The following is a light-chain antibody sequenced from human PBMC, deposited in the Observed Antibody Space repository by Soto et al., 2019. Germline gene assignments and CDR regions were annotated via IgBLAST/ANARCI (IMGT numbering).Light chain of an antibody. CDR1: GSDVGGYNF. CDR2: EVT. V-gene: IGLV2-8*01. J-gene: IGLJ1*01. Sequence: QSALTQPPSASGSPGQSVTISCTGTGSDVGGYNFVSWYQHHPGKAPKLMIYEVTGRPSGVPDRFSGSKSGNTASLTVSGLLAEDEADYYCASYAGGNQVFGTGTKLTVL. CDR3: ASYAGGNQV.